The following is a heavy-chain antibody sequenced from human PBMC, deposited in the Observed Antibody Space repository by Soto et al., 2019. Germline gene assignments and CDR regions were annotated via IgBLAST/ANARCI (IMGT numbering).Heavy chain of an antibody. D-gene: IGHD2-15*01. CDR3: ARDPSGDCSGGSCQGWWFDP. CDR2: ISDYNGNT. J-gene: IGHJ5*02. CDR1: GYTFPSHG. Sequence: ASVKVSCKASGYTFPSHGISRVRQAPGDGLEWIGWISDYNGNTKYAQKLQGRVTMTTATSTSTAYMELRSLRPDDTAVYYCARDPSGDCSGGSCQGWWFDPWGQGTLVTVSS. V-gene: IGHV1-18*04.